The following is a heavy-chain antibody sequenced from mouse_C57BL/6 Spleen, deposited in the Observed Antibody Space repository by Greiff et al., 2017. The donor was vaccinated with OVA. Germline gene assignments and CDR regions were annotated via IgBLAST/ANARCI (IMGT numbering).Heavy chain of an antibody. D-gene: IGHD4-1*01. Sequence: VQLQQSGPELVKPGASVKISCKASGYTFTDYYMNWVKQSHGKSLEWIGDINPNNGGTSYNQKFKGKATLTVDKSSSTAYMELRSLTSEDSAVYYCARGGANWGCAYWGQGTLVTVSA. CDR3: ARGGANWGCAY. V-gene: IGHV1-26*01. J-gene: IGHJ3*01. CDR2: INPNNGGT. CDR1: GYTFTDYY.